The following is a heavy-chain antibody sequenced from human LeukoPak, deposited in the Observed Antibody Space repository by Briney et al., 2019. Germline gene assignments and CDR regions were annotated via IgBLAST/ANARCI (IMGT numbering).Heavy chain of an antibody. CDR3: ARAITNYGYIFDY. D-gene: IGHD5-18*01. Sequence: PSETLSLTCTVSGVSISSSNSYWGWIRQPPGKGLEWIGSIYYSGNTYYNASLKSQVSISIDTSKNQFSLRLTSVTAADTAVYYCARAITNYGYIFDYWGQGTLVTVSS. J-gene: IGHJ4*02. CDR2: IYYSGNT. V-gene: IGHV4-39*01. CDR1: GVSISSSNSY.